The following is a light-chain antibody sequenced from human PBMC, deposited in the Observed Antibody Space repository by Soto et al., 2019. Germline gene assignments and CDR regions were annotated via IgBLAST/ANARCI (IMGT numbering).Light chain of an antibody. CDR2: GAS. CDR3: QQYGTSPPT. V-gene: IGKV3-20*01. Sequence: EIVLTQSPGTLSLSPGERATLSCTASQSVRSNFLAWYQQRPGQGPRLLIYGASSRATGIPARFSGSGSGTDFTLTISRLEPEDFAVYWCQQYGTSPPTFGQGTNLEIK. CDR1: QSVRSNF. J-gene: IGKJ2*01.